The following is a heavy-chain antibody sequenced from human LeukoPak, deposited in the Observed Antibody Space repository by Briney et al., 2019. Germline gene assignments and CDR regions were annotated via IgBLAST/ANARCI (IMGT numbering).Heavy chain of an antibody. CDR1: AFTFSNYD. CDR2: ISSTSGAI. J-gene: IGHJ4*02. Sequence: PGGSLRLSCAASAFTFSNYDMNWVRQAPGKGLEWVSYISSTSGAIRYADSVEGRFTISRDNAKTSLYLQMNSLRDEDTAVYYSARGNPYYFDYWGQGTLVTVSS. CDR3: ARGNPYYFDY. D-gene: IGHD1-14*01. V-gene: IGHV3-48*02.